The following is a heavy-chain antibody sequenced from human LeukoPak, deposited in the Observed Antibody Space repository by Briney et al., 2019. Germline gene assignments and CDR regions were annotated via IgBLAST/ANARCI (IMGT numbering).Heavy chain of an antibody. J-gene: IGHJ4*02. V-gene: IGHV4-34*01. CDR3: ATRRAYGSGSYYPRRPFDY. D-gene: IGHD3-10*01. CDR2: INHSGST. CDR1: GGSFSGYY. Sequence: PSETLSLTCAVYGGSFSGYYWSWIRQPPGKGLEWIGEINHSGSTNYNPSLKSRVTISVDTSKNQFSLKLSSVTAADTAVYYCATRRAYGSGSYYPRRPFDYWGQGTLVTVSS.